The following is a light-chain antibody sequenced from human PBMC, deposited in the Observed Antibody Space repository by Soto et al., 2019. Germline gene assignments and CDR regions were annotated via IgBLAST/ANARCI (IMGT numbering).Light chain of an antibody. CDR3: SSYTRSNTWV. J-gene: IGLJ3*02. V-gene: IGLV2-14*01. CDR2: EVS. Sequence: QSALTQPASMSGSPGQSITISSTGTRTDAGGYNYVSWYQQHPAKVPKLLIYEVSNRPSGVSNRFSGSKSGSTASLTISGLQPEDEGDYYCSSYTRSNTWVFGGGTKLTVL. CDR1: RTDAGGYNY.